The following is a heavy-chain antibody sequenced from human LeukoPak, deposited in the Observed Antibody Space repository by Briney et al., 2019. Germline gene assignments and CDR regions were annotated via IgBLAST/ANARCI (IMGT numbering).Heavy chain of an antibody. Sequence: PGGSRRLSCAASGFTFSSYAMSWVRRAPGKGLEWVSAISGSGGSTYYADSVKGRFTISRDNSKNTLYLQMNSLRAEDTAVYYCAKGGEDCSSTSCINWFDPWGQGTLVTVSS. CDR2: ISGSGGST. D-gene: IGHD2-2*01. J-gene: IGHJ5*02. V-gene: IGHV3-23*01. CDR3: AKGGEDCSSTSCINWFDP. CDR1: GFTFSSYA.